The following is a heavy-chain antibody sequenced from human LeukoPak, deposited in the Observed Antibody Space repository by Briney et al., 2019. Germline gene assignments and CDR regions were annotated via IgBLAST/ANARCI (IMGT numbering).Heavy chain of an antibody. Sequence: GGSLRLSCAASGFTFSSYGMHWVRQAPGKGLEWVSGISWNSGSIGYADSVKGRFTISRDNAKNSLYLQMNSLRAEDTALYYCAKDWRYYDSSGYSGGGWGQGTLVTVSS. V-gene: IGHV3-9*01. CDR3: AKDWRYYDSSGYSGGG. CDR1: GFTFSSYG. J-gene: IGHJ4*02. CDR2: ISWNSGSI. D-gene: IGHD3-22*01.